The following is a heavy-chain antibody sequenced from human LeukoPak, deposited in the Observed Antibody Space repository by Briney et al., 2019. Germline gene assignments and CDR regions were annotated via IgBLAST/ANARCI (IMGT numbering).Heavy chain of an antibody. D-gene: IGHD3-10*01. Sequence: SETLSLTCTVSGGSISSSSYYWGWIRQPPGKGLEWIGGIYYSGSTYYNPSLKSRVTISVDTSKNQFSLKLSSVTAADTAVYYCAREAMVRGVIDYWGQGTLVTVSS. CDR1: GGSISSSSYY. CDR3: AREAMVRGVIDY. CDR2: IYYSGST. V-gene: IGHV4-39*01. J-gene: IGHJ4*02.